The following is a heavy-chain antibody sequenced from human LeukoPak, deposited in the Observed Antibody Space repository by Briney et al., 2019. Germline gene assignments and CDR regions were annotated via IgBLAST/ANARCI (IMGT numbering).Heavy chain of an antibody. CDR2: VEHDGSRT. V-gene: IGHV3-74*01. CDR3: ATDLG. CDR1: GFTFTSYW. Sequence: GGSLRLSCAASGFTFTSYWMHWVRQPPGKGLVWVSRVEHDGSRTAYADSVTGRFTISRDNARNMVYLQMNSLRAEDTAVYYCATDLGWGQEPWSPSPQ. J-gene: IGHJ4*02. D-gene: IGHD4-17*01.